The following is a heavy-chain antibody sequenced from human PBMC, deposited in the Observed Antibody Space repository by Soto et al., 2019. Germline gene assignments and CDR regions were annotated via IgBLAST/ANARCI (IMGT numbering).Heavy chain of an antibody. J-gene: IGHJ4*02. CDR3: ARHGLYYDILTIDY. CDR1: GGSISSSDY. Sequence: SETLSLTCTVSGGSISSSDYWGWIRQPPGKGLEWIGSIYYSGSTYYNPSLTSRVTISVDTSKNQFSLKLSSVTAADTAVYCCARHGLYYDILTIDYWGQGTLVTVSS. V-gene: IGHV4-39*01. CDR2: IYYSGST. D-gene: IGHD3-9*01.